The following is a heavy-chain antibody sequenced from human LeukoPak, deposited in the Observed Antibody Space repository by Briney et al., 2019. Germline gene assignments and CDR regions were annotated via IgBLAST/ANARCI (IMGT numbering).Heavy chain of an antibody. CDR2: ISGSGGNT. D-gene: IGHD6-13*01. CDR1: GFTFRNYA. CDR3: AKDGDRSFWYPLDY. J-gene: IGHJ4*02. Sequence: GGSLRLSCAASGFTFRNYAMNWVRQAPGKGLEWVSGISGSGGNTFYADSVKSRFTISRDNSKNTVSLQMNSLRAEDTAVYYCAKDGDRSFWYPLDYWGQGSLVTVSS. V-gene: IGHV3-23*01.